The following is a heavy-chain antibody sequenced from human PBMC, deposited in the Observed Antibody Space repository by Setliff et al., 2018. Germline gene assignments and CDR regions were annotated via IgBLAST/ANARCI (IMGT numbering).Heavy chain of an antibody. Sequence: SVKGSCKTSGGTFSSFAVSWVRQAPGQRPEWMGRLIPFFGTTIYAQRFQGRVTITADESTTTVFMELNSLRSEDTAIYYCARDSRQWLEGGASGDMDIWGQGTMVTVSS. CDR3: ARDSRQWLEGGASGDMDI. D-gene: IGHD6-19*01. CDR1: GGTFSSFA. V-gene: IGHV1-69*13. CDR2: LIPFFGTT. J-gene: IGHJ3*02.